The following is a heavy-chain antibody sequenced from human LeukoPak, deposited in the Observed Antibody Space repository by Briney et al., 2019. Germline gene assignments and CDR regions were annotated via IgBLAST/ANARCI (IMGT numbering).Heavy chain of an antibody. Sequence: PGGSLRLSCAASGFIFSNYWMSWVRQAPGRGLEWVANMKQDGSETYYVDSVKGRFIIFRDNTKNSLYLQMNSLRAEDTAVYYCASSSSYSSSWGYYYYYYYMDVWGKGTTVTVSS. J-gene: IGHJ6*03. CDR2: MKQDGSET. V-gene: IGHV3-7*01. D-gene: IGHD6-13*01. CDR3: ASSSSYSSSWGYYYYYYYMDV. CDR1: GFIFSNYW.